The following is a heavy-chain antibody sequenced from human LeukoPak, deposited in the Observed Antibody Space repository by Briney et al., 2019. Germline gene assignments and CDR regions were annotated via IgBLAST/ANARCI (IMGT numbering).Heavy chain of an antibody. D-gene: IGHD6-25*01. V-gene: IGHV4-34*01. Sequence: KSSETLSLTCAVYGGPFSGYYWSWIRQPPGKGLEWIGEINHSGSTNYNPSLKSRVTISVVTSKNQFSLKLSSVTAADTAVYYCQVQGQRSYYYYYMDVWGKGTTVTISS. CDR1: GGPFSGYY. CDR2: INHSGST. J-gene: IGHJ6*03. CDR3: QVQGQRSYYYYYMDV.